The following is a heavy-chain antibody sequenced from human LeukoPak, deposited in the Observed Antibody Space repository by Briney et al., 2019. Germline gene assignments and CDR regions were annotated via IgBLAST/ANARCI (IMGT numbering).Heavy chain of an antibody. CDR2: IYYSGST. J-gene: IGHJ5*02. CDR3: ARVFGGPVSRRFDP. CDR1: GGSISSYY. V-gene: IGHV4-59*08. Sequence: SGTLSLTCTVSGGSISSYYWSWIRQPPGKGLEWIGYIYYSGSTNYNPSLKTRVTISVDTSKNQFSLKLSSVTAADTAVYYCARVFGGPVSRRFDPWGQGTQVTVSS. D-gene: IGHD4-23*01.